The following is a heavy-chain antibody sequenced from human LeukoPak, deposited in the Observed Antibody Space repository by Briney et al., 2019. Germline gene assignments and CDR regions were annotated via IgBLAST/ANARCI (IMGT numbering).Heavy chain of an antibody. J-gene: IGHJ4*02. CDR2: ISGSGGST. D-gene: IGHD3-9*01. CDR1: GFTFSSYA. CDR3: AKDSSPGLRYFDWFTY. Sequence: GGSLRLSCAASGFTFSSYAMSWVRQAPGKGLEWVSAISGSGGSTYYADSVKGRFTISRDNSKNTLYLQMNSLRAEDTAVYYCAKDSSPGLRYFDWFTYWGQGTLVTVSS. V-gene: IGHV3-23*01.